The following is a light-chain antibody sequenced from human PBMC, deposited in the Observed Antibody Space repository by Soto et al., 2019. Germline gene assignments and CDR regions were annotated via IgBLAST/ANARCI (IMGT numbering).Light chain of an antibody. Sequence: MLTQSPDTLSLTPGERATLSCRASQSVGSSSLGWYQQKPGQAPRLVIFDISNRATGNPDRFSGSGSGTEFTLTISSLQSEDFAVYFCQQYNNYPPITFGQGTLLEVK. CDR3: QQYNNYPPIT. CDR1: QSVGSS. J-gene: IGKJ5*01. V-gene: IGKV3D-15*01. CDR2: DIS.